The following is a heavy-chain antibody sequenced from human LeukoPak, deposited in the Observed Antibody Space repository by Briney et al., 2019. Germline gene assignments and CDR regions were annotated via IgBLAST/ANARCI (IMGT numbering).Heavy chain of an antibody. J-gene: IGHJ4*02. CDR3: ARYVVSGSGRFYFDY. D-gene: IGHD3-10*01. V-gene: IGHV4-39*01. Sequence: SETLSLSCTVHGDSLSSRNYYWSWIRQPPGRELDWLASINYGGTTYYNPSLKSRVTISVDTSKNQFSLRLSSVTAADTAVYLCARYVVSGSGRFYFDYWGQGSLVTVSS. CDR2: INYGGTT. CDR1: GDSLSSRNYY.